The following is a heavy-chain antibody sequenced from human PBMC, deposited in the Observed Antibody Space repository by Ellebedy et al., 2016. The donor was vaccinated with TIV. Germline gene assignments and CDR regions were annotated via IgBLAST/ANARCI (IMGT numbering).Heavy chain of an antibody. V-gene: IGHV3-23*01. Sequence: GGSLRLSXAASGFTFNGFAMSWVRQAPGRWPEWVSSVSYTGDRTLYADSVKGRFTVSIDNSKKTVYLQMNSLRADDTAMYYCARGGCTSATCHPDPFDSWGQGTLVTVFS. J-gene: IGHJ4*02. CDR2: VSYTGDRT. D-gene: IGHD2-8*02. CDR1: GFTFNGFA. CDR3: ARGGCTSATCHPDPFDS.